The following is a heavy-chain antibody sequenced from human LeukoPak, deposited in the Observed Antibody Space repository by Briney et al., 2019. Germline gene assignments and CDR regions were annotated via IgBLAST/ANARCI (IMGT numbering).Heavy chain of an antibody. J-gene: IGHJ3*02. CDR3: ARLVVTRAFDI. CDR2: IYSGGST. V-gene: IGHV3-53*01. D-gene: IGHD4-23*01. CDR1: GFTVSSNY. Sequence: PGGPLRLSCAASGFTVSSNYMSWVRQAPGKGLEWVSVIYSGGSTYYADSVKGRFTISRDNSKNTLYLQMNSLRAEDTAVYYCARLVVTRAFDIWGQGTMVTVSS.